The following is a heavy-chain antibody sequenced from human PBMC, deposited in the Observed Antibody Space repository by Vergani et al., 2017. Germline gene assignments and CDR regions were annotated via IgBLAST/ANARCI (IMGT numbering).Heavy chain of an antibody. V-gene: IGHV1-8*01. CDR2: MNPNSGNT. CDR1: GYTFTSYD. D-gene: IGHD3-22*01. J-gene: IGHJ4*02. CDR3: ARETYYYDSHYFDY. Sequence: QVQLVQSGAEVKKPGASVKVSCKASGYTFTSYDINWVRQATGQGLEWMGWMNPNSGNTGYAQKFQGRVTMTRNTSISTAYMELSSVTAADTAVYYCARETYYYDSHYFDYWGQGTLVTVSS.